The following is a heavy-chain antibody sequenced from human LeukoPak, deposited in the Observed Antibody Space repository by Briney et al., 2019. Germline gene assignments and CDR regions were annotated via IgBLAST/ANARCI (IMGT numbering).Heavy chain of an antibody. D-gene: IGHD6-13*01. V-gene: IGHV4-4*07. CDR1: GGSISSYY. CDR2: IYTSGST. J-gene: IGHJ6*03. CDR3: AREGSSSFFRYYYYMDV. Sequence: SETLSLTCTVSGGSISSYYWSWIRQPPGKGLEWIGRIYTSGSTNYNPSLKSRVTMSVDTSKNQFSLKLSSVTAADTAVYYCAREGSSSFFRYYYYMDVWGKGTTVTISS.